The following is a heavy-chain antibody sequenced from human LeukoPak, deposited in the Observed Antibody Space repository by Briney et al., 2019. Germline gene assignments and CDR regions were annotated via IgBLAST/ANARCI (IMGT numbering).Heavy chain of an antibody. V-gene: IGHV5-51*01. J-gene: IGHJ4*02. CDR2: IYPGDAAT. D-gene: IGHD2-21*02. CDR3: ARHLRTAPFDY. Sequence: GESLKISCKGFGYSFTSYWIAWVRQMPGKGLECMGIIYPGDAATRHSPSFQGQVTISADKSSSTAYLQWSSLKASDTAMYYCARHLRTAPFDYWGQGTLVTVSS. CDR1: GYSFTSYW.